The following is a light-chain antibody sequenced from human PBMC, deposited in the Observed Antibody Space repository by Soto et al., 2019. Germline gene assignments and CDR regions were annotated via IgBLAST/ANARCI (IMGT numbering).Light chain of an antibody. V-gene: IGKV3D-15*01. Sequence: EIVMTQSPATLSVSPGERATLSCWASQSVSSNLDWYQQKPGQAPRLLIYDVSTRATGIPTRFSGSGSWTEFTLTISSLQSEDFAAYYCQQYNNWPLTFGGGTKVEIK. CDR1: QSVSSN. CDR2: DVS. J-gene: IGKJ4*01. CDR3: QQYNNWPLT.